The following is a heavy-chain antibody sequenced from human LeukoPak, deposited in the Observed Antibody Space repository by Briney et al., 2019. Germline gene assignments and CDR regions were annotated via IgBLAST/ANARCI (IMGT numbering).Heavy chain of an antibody. CDR1: GFTFSSYG. CDR3: AKDSRVVSSLNYFDY. J-gene: IGHJ4*02. CDR2: ISYDGSNK. V-gene: IGHV3-30*18. D-gene: IGHD2-2*01. Sequence: RRSLRLSCAASGFTFSSYGMHWVRQAPGKGLAWVAVISYDGSNKYYADSVKGRFTISRDNSKNTLYLQMNSLRAEDTAVYYCAKDSRVVSSLNYFDYWGQGTLVTVSS.